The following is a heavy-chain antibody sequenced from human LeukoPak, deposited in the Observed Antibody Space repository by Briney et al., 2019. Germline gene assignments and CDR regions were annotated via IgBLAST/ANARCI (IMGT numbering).Heavy chain of an antibody. CDR1: GFTFSSYW. CDR3: ASWGGDIVVVPALPRRAFDI. V-gene: IGHV3-7*01. J-gene: IGHJ3*02. CDR2: IKQDGSEK. D-gene: IGHD2-2*01. Sequence: GGSLRLSCAASGFTFSSYWMSWVRQAPGKELEWVANIKQDGSEKYYVDSVKGRFTISRDNAKNSLYLQMNSLRAEDTAVYYCASWGGDIVVVPALPRRAFDIWGQGTMVTVSS.